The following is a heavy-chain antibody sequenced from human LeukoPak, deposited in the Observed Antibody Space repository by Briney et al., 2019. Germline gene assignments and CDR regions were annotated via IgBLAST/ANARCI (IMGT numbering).Heavy chain of an antibody. J-gene: IGHJ5*02. CDR3: VRAGLQWFGGTWFDP. Sequence: QPGGSLRLSCAASGFTFSTYTMHWVRQAPGKGLEWVSVISFDASNTYYADSVKGRFTISRDNSKNTLYLEMNSLRVDDTAVYYCVRAGLQWFGGTWFDPWGQGALVTVSS. D-gene: IGHD3-10*01. CDR2: ISFDASNT. V-gene: IGHV3-30*04. CDR1: GFTFSTYT.